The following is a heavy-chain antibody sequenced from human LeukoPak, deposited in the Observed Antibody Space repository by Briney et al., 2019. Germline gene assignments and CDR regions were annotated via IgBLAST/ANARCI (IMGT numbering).Heavy chain of an antibody. D-gene: IGHD3-10*01. CDR3: FGETDAFDI. CDR1: GFTFSSYA. V-gene: IGHV3-30-3*01. CDR2: ISYDGSNK. J-gene: IGHJ3*02. Sequence: GGSLRLSCAASGFTFSSYAMHWVRQAPGKGLEWVAVISYDGSNKYYADSVKGRFTISRDNSKNTLYLQMNSLRAEDTAVYFGFGETDAFDIWGQGTMVTVSS.